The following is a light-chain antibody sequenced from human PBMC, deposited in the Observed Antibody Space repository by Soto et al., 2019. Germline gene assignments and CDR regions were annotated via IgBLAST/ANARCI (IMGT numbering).Light chain of an antibody. Sequence: QSVLTQPRSVSGSPGQSVTISCTGTSSDVGGYNYVSWYQQHPGKAPKLMIYDVSKRPSGVPDRFSGSKSGNTASLTISGRRVEAEAVYSGGCITASYPVVFGSETKGT. J-gene: IGLJ1*01. CDR1: SSDVGGYNY. CDR2: DVS. V-gene: IGLV2-11*01. CDR3: GCITASYPVV.